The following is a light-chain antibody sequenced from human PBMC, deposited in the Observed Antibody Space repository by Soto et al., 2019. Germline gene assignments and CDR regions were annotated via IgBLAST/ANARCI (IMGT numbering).Light chain of an antibody. V-gene: IGKV1-5*03. CDR1: QTISSW. CDR2: KAS. CDR3: QHYNSYSEA. J-gene: IGKJ1*01. Sequence: DIQMTQSPSTLSGSVGARVTITCRASQTISSWLAWYQQKPGEAPKLLIYKASTLNSGVPSRFSGSGSGTEFTLTISILKPDDLATYYCQHYNSYSEAFGQGTKVEL.